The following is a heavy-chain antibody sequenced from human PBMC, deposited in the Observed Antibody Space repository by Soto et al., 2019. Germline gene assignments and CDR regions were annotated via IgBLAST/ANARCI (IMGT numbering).Heavy chain of an antibody. CDR2: IYWNGDQ. J-gene: IGHJ4*02. Sequence: SRPTLVNPTQTLTLTCSFSGFSLSPGGVGVGWIRQPPGKALEWLALIYWNGDQRYSPSLRSRLTITKGTSRNQVVLTMTNMDPVDTATYFCAHSGFPLHLYYFGYWGQGTLVTVSS. CDR3: AHSGFPLHLYYFGY. CDR1: GFSLSPGGVG. V-gene: IGHV2-5*01. D-gene: IGHD4-4*01.